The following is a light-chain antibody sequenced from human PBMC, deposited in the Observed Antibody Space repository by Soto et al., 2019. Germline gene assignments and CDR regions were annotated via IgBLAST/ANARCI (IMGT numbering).Light chain of an antibody. CDR3: KQHDDLPLN. CDR1: QDISNY. CDR2: AAS. Sequence: DIQMTQSPSSLSASVGDRVTITCQASQDISNYLNWYQQKTGKAPKLLIYAASSLEAGVPSRFSGGGSGTDFTFTISSLQPEDIATYLCKQHDDLPLNFGGGTKVEIK. V-gene: IGKV1-33*01. J-gene: IGKJ4*01.